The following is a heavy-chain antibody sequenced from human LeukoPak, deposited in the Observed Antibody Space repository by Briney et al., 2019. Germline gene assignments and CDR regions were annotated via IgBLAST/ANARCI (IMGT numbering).Heavy chain of an antibody. CDR1: GGSFSGYY. J-gene: IGHJ3*02. Sequence: SETLSLTCAVYGGSFSGYYWSWIRQPPGKGLEWIGEINHSGSTNYNPSLKSRVTISVDTSKNQFSLKLSSVTAADTAVYYCARRWDIVVVPAAPFDIWGQGTMVTVSS. D-gene: IGHD2-2*01. V-gene: IGHV4-34*01. CDR3: ARRWDIVVVPAAPFDI. CDR2: INHSGST.